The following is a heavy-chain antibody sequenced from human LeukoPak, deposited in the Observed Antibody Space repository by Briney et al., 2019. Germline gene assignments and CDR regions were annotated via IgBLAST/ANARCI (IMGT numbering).Heavy chain of an antibody. CDR3: ARESYDSSGYYYGGGFDY. D-gene: IGHD3-22*01. Sequence: PGGSLRLSCAASGFTVSSNYMSWVRQAPGKGLEWVSVIYSGGSTFYADSVKGRFSISRDNSKNTLYLQMNSLRAEDTAVYYCARESYDSSGYYYGGGFDYWGQGTLVTVSS. V-gene: IGHV3-53*01. CDR1: GFTVSSNY. CDR2: IYSGGST. J-gene: IGHJ4*02.